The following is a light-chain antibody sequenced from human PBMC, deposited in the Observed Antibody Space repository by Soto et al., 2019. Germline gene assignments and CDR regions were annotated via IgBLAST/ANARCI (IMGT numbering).Light chain of an antibody. CDR2: GAS. CDR1: QSVRSSS. J-gene: IGKJ1*01. Sequence: EILLTQSPGTLSLSPWERTTLXXRASQSVRSSSFAWYQQKPGQAPRLXXYGASSRATGIPDRFSGSGSGTDFTLTISRLEPEDFAVYYCQQYGSSPPRTFGQGTKVDIK. V-gene: IGKV3-20*01. CDR3: QQYGSSPPRT.